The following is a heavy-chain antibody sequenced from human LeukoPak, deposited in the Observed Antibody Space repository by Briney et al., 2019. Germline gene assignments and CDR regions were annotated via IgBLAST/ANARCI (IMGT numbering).Heavy chain of an antibody. J-gene: IGHJ4*02. CDR1: GGSISSGSYY. CDR2: IYTSGST. Sequence: PSETLSLTCTVSGGSISSGSYYWSWIRQPAGKGLEWIGRIYTSGSTNYNPSLKSRVTISVDTSKNQFSLKLSSVTAADTAVYYCARAHCSSTSCHEDYWGQGTLVTVSS. D-gene: IGHD2-2*01. CDR3: ARAHCSSTSCHEDY. V-gene: IGHV4-61*02.